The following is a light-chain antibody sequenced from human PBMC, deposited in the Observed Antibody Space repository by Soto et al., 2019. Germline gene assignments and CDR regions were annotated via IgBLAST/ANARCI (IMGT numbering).Light chain of an antibody. CDR2: GAS. CDR1: QSVSSSY. J-gene: IGKJ1*01. V-gene: IGKV3-20*01. Sequence: EIVLTVFLGRLSLSPRERAALSCRASQSVSSSYLAWYQQKPGQAPRLLIYGASSRATGIPDRFSGSGSGTDFTLTISRLEPEDFAVYYCQQYGCSPWTFGQGAKVDIK. CDR3: QQYGCSPWT.